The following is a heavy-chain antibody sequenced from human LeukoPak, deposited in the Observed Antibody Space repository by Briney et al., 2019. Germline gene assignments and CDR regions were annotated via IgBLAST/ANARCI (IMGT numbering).Heavy chain of an antibody. CDR3: ARGLGLWPYYYYGMDV. J-gene: IGHJ6*02. V-gene: IGHV4-34*01. D-gene: IGHD5-18*01. Sequence: SETLSLTCAVYGGSFSGYYWNWIRQPPGKGLEWIGEINHSGSTNYNPSLKSRVTISVDTSKNQFSLKLSSVTAADTAVYYCARGLGLWPYYYYGMDVWGQGTTVTVSS. CDR2: INHSGST. CDR1: GGSFSGYY.